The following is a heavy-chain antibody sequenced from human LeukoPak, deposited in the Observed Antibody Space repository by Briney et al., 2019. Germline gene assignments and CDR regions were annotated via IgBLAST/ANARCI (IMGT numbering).Heavy chain of an antibody. CDR2: ISGSGGST. CDR3: TTDYYDSSGHDY. V-gene: IGHV3-23*01. Sequence: PGGSLRLSCAASGLTFRSYAMSWVRQAPGKGLEWVSAISGSGGSTYYADSVKGRFTISRDNSKNTLYLQMNSLKTEDTAVYYCTTDYYDSSGHDYWGQGTLVTVSS. CDR1: GLTFRSYA. J-gene: IGHJ4*02. D-gene: IGHD3-22*01.